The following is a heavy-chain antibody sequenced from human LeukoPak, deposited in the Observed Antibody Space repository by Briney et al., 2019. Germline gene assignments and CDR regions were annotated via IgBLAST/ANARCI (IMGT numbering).Heavy chain of an antibody. CDR1: GASISSSSYY. V-gene: IGHV4-39*01. CDR2: IYYSGTT. J-gene: IGHJ4*02. Sequence: SETLSLTCTVSGASISSSSYYWGWIRQPPGKGLEWIGTIYYSGTTYYKPSLNSRVTISVDTSRNQFSLKLSSVTAADTAVYQCARRSSQGSGSWNFDYWGQGTLVTVSS. CDR3: ARRSSQGSGSWNFDY. D-gene: IGHD3-10*01.